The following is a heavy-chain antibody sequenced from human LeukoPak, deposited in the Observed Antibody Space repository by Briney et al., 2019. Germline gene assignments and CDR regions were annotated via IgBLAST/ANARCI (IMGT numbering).Heavy chain of an antibody. CDR1: GASMTTYY. CDR2: FDISGIT. D-gene: IGHD1-1*01. V-gene: IGHV4-4*07. Sequence: SETLSLTCTVSGASMTTYYWSWIRQPAGKGLEWIGRFDISGITIYNPSLRSRVTLSVDTSKNHFSLKLSSVTAADTAVYYCAGQLADLPMDVWGQGTTVTVSS. J-gene: IGHJ6*02. CDR3: AGQLADLPMDV.